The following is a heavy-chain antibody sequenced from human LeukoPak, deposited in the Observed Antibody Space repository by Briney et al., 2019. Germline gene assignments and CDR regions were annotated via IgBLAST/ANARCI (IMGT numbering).Heavy chain of an antibody. CDR2: IIPIFGTA. D-gene: IGHD2-2*01. CDR1: GGTFSSYA. Sequence: SVKVSCKASGGTFSSYAISWVRQAPGQGLEWMGGIIPIFGTANYAQKFQGRVTITADESTSTAYMELSSLRSEDTAVYYCARVPAHSLGYCSSTSCFYAFDIWGQGTMVTVSS. CDR3: ARVPAHSLGYCSSTSCFYAFDI. V-gene: IGHV1-69*13. J-gene: IGHJ3*02.